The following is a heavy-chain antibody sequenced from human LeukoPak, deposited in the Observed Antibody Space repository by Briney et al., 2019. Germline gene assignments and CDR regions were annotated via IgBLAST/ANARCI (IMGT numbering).Heavy chain of an antibody. CDR2: IRYDGSNK. V-gene: IGHV3-30*02. CDR3: AKDATDIVVVPAAHDYYYYMDV. CDR1: GFTFSSYG. J-gene: IGHJ6*03. D-gene: IGHD2-2*01. Sequence: GGSLRLSCAASGFTFSSYGMHWVRQAPGKGLEWVAFIRYDGSNKYYADSVKGQFTISRDNSKNTLYLQMNSLRAEDTAVYYCAKDATDIVVVPAAHDYYYYMDVWGKGTTVTISS.